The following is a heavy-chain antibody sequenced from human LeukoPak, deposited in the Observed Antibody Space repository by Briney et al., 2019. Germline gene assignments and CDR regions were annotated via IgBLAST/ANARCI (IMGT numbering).Heavy chain of an antibody. CDR1: GGTFSSYA. CDR2: IIPIFGTA. CDR3: ARESSGWYAFDY. Sequence: GASVKVSCKASGGTFSSYAISWVRQAPGQGLEWMGGIIPIFGTANYAQKFQGRVTITADKSTSTAYMELSSLRSEDTAVYYCARESSGWYAFDYWGQGTLVTASS. V-gene: IGHV1-69*06. J-gene: IGHJ4*02. D-gene: IGHD6-19*01.